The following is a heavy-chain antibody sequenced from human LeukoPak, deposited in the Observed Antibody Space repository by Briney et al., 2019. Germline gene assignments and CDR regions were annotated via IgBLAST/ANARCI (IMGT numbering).Heavy chain of an antibody. V-gene: IGHV3-30*04. CDR3: ARGAYYDILTGPRGGYYYYGMDV. CDR2: ISYDGSNK. Sequence: PGGSLRLSCAASGFTFSSYAMHWVRQAPGKGLEWVAVISYDGSNKYYADSVKGRFTISRDNSKNTLYLQMNSLRAEDTAVYYCARGAYYDILTGPRGGYYYYGMDVWGQGTTVTVSS. D-gene: IGHD3-9*01. CDR1: GFTFSSYA. J-gene: IGHJ6*02.